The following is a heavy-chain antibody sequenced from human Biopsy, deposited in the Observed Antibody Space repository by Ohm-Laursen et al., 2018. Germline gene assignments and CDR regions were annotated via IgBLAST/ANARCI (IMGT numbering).Heavy chain of an antibody. CDR1: GGYISHYY. CDR2: IYITGEN. CDR3: ARAPPLIRGVVESWFDP. D-gene: IGHD3-10*01. J-gene: IGHJ5*02. V-gene: IGHV4-4*07. Sequence: SDTLSLTCTVSGGYISHYYWTWIRQPAGQGLEGIGRIYITGENDYNPSIKSRVTMSVDSSKKQFTLMLKSVTAADTAIYYCARAPPLIRGVVESWFDPWGQGILATVSS.